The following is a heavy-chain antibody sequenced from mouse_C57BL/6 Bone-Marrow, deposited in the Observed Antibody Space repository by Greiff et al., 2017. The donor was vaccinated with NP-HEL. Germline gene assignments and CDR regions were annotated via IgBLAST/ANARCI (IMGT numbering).Heavy chain of an antibody. D-gene: IGHD1-1*01. J-gene: IGHJ3*01. V-gene: IGHV1-19*01. CDR2: INPYNGGT. CDR3: ARGGITNAY. Sequence: VQLQQSGPVLVKPGASVKMSCKASGYTFTDYYMNWVKQSHGKSLEWIGVINPYNGGTSYNQKFKGKATLTVDKSSSTAYMELNSLTSEDSAVYYCARGGITNAYWGQGTLVTVSA. CDR1: GYTFTDYY.